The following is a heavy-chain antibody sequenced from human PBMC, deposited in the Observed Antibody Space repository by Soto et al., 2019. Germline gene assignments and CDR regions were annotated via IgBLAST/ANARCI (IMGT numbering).Heavy chain of an antibody. CDR2: IYYSGST. CDR1: GGSISSSSYY. V-gene: IGHV4-39*01. Sequence: SETLSLTCTVSGGSISSSSYYWGWIRQPPGKGLEWIGSIYYSGSTYYNPSLKSRVTISVGTSKNQFSLKLSSVTAADTAVYYCARHVEQWLVRVVWFDPWGQGTLVTVSS. CDR3: ARHVEQWLVRVVWFDP. J-gene: IGHJ5*02. D-gene: IGHD6-19*01.